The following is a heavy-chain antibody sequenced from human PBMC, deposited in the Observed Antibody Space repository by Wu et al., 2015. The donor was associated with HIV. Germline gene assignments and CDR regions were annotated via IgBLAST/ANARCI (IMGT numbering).Heavy chain of an antibody. CDR1: GYTFTNHH. Sequence: QVQLVQSGPELRRPGASVKVSCKTSGYTFTNHHITWVRQATGLGLEWVGWVNPATGETDCAQKFQGRVTITRDTSIDTTYMEVTSLTSVDTAVYYCARVATVSSVAWSGATFYYYSMDVWGQGTTVTVSS. CDR2: VNPATGET. D-gene: IGHD3-10*01. J-gene: IGHJ6*03. V-gene: IGHV1-8*02. CDR3: ARVATVSSVAWSGATFYYYSMDV.